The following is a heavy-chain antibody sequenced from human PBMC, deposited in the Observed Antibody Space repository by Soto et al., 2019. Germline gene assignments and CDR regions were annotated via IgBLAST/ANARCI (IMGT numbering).Heavy chain of an antibody. V-gene: IGHV3-49*03. CDR2: IRSKAYGGTT. CDR3: TRKLISVVVAAAFDY. Sequence: GGSLRLSCTASGFTFGDYAMSWFRQAPGKGLEWVGFIRSKAYGGTTEYAASVKGRFTISRDDSKSIAYLQMNSLKTEDTAVYYCTRKLISVVVAAAFDYWGQGTLVTVSS. J-gene: IGHJ4*02. D-gene: IGHD2-15*01. CDR1: GFTFGDYA.